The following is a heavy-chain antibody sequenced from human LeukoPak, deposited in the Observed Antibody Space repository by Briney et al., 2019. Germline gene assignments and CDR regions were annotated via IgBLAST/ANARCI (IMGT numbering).Heavy chain of an antibody. V-gene: IGHV1-3*01. J-gene: IGHJ4*02. CDR3: ARDVDPKRLYYDSSGYYPNFDY. CDR2: INAGNGNT. Sequence: ASVKVSCKASGYTFTSYAMHWVRQAPGQRLEWMGWINAGNGNTKYSQKFQGRVTITRDTSASTAYMELSSLRSGDTAVYYCARDVDPKRLYYDSSGYYPNFDYWGQGTLVTVSS. D-gene: IGHD3-22*01. CDR1: GYTFTSYA.